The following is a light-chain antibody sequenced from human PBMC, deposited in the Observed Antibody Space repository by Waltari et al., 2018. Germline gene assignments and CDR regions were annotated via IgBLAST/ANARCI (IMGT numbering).Light chain of an antibody. V-gene: IGKV3-20*01. J-gene: IGKJ1*01. CDR2: AAP. CDR1: QGVNKY. CDR3: QSIERLPAT. Sequence: EVVLTQSTGTLSLSQGERATLPCRASQGVNKYLAWYQRRPGQAPRLLFYAAPTRATGVPDSLGGSGFGTNFIFTISRLGLEVFAVYFGQSIERLPATFGQGTKVEIK.